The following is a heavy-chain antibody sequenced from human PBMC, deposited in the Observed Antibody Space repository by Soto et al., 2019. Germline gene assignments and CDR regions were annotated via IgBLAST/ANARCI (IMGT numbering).Heavy chain of an antibody. D-gene: IGHD5-18*01. CDR2: IYSGGST. Sequence: EVQLVETGGGLIQPGGSLRLSCAASGFTVSSNYMSWVRQAPGKGLEWVSVIYSGGSTYYADSVKGRFTISRDNSKNTLYLQMNSLRAEDTAVYYCARDQVDTAMVTARTNYYYGMDVW. J-gene: IGHJ6*01. CDR3: ARDQVDTAMVTARTNYYYGMDV. V-gene: IGHV3-53*02. CDR1: GFTVSSNY.